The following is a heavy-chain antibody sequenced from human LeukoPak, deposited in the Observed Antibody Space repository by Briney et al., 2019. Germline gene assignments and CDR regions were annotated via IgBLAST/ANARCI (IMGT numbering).Heavy chain of an antibody. CDR3: AKDRGRRIVVVPATKWGTFDY. CDR2: ISGSGGST. Sequence: GGSLRLSCAASGFTFNDHAMSWVRQAPGKGLEWVSAISGSGGSTYYADSVKGRFTISRDNSKNTLYLQMNSLRAEDTAVYYCAKDRGRRIVVVPATKWGTFDYWGQGTLVTVSS. J-gene: IGHJ4*02. CDR1: GFTFNDHA. V-gene: IGHV3-23*01. D-gene: IGHD2-2*01.